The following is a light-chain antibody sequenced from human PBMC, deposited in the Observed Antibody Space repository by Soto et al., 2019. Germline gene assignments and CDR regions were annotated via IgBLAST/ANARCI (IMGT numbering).Light chain of an antibody. CDR1: QSVSSSY. V-gene: IGKV3-20*01. CDR2: GAS. J-gene: IGKJ1*01. CDR3: QQYGSSPPWT. Sequence: IVFTQSPSTLSLSPGERATLSCRASQSVSSSYLTWYQQKPGQAPRLLIYGASSRATGIPDRFSGSGSGTDFTLTISRLEPEDFAVYYCQQYGSSPPWTFGQGTKVDIK.